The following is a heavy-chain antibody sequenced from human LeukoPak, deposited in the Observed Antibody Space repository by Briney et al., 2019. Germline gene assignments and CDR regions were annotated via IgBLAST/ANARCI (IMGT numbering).Heavy chain of an antibody. V-gene: IGHV3-30-3*01. CDR2: ISYGGSKK. CDR1: GFTFSSYA. D-gene: IGHD2-21*02. CDR3: ARRTAEENWFDP. Sequence: GRSLRLSCAASGFTFSSYAMHWVRQAPGKGLEWVAVISYGGSKKYYADSVKGRFTISRDNSKNTLYLQMNNLRAEDTAVYYCARRTAEENWFDPWGQGTLVTVSS. J-gene: IGHJ5*02.